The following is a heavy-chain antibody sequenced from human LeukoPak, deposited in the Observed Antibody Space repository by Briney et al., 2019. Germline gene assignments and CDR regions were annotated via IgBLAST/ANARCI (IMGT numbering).Heavy chain of an antibody. J-gene: IGHJ4*02. Sequence: PGGSLRLSCAASGFSFSSYSMNWVRQAPGKGLEWVSYISSSSSTIYYADSVKGRFTISRDNAKNSLYLQMISLRDEDTAVYYCASSYGDYRYYFDYWGQGTLVTVSS. D-gene: IGHD4-17*01. CDR2: ISSSSSTI. CDR1: GFSFSSYS. V-gene: IGHV3-48*02. CDR3: ASSYGDYRYYFDY.